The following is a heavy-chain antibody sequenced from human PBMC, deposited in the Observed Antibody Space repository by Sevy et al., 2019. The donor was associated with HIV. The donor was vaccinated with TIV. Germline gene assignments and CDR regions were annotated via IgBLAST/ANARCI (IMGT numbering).Heavy chain of an antibody. J-gene: IGHJ4*02. CDR2: IWYDGRNK. D-gene: IGHD1-7*01. Sequence: GGSLRLSCAASGFTFSAYGMHWVRQAPGKGLEWVALIWYDGRNKYYADSVKGRFTISRDTSKDRLYLQMDSLRAEDTAVYYCARDGGTSEQFSYFDYWGQGTLVTVSS. V-gene: IGHV3-33*01. CDR3: ARDGGTSEQFSYFDY. CDR1: GFTFSAYG.